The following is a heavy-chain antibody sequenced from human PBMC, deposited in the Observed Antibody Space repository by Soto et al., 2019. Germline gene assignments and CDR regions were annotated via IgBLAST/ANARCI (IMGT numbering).Heavy chain of an antibody. CDR2: IIPIFGTA. CDR1: GGTFSTYA. J-gene: IGHJ3*02. Sequence: SVKVSCKASGGTFSTYAISWVRQAPGQGLEWMGGIIPIFGTAKYAQKFQGRVTITADESTSTAYMELSSLRSEDTAVYYCAREIFGVIVSGGRDAFDIWGQGTMVTVSS. V-gene: IGHV1-69*13. CDR3: AREIFGVIVSGGRDAFDI. D-gene: IGHD3-3*01.